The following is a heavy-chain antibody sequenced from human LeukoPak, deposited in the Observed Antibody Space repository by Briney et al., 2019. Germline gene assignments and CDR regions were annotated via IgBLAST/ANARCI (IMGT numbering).Heavy chain of an antibody. CDR1: GYTFTSYG. D-gene: IGHD4-17*01. CDR3: ARGGPPPTVNDY. Sequence: ASVKVSCKASGYTFTSYGISWVRQAPGQWLEWMGWISAYNGNTNYEQKLQGRVTITTDTSTSTAYMELRSLRSDDTAVYYCARGGPPPTVNDYWGQGTLVTVSS. V-gene: IGHV1-18*01. CDR2: ISAYNGNT. J-gene: IGHJ4*02.